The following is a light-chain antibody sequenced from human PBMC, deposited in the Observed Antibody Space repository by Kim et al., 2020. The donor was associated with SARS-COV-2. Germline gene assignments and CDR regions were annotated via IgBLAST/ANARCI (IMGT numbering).Light chain of an antibody. CDR1: QSISSW. CDR2: KAT. Sequence: SASIGDRVTITCRASQSISSWLAWYQQKPGKAPKLLIYKATGLETGDPARFSGRGSGTQFTLSMNNLQPDDFATYYCQQYSSYPYTFGQGTKLEI. V-gene: IGKV1-5*03. CDR3: QQYSSYPYT. J-gene: IGKJ2*01.